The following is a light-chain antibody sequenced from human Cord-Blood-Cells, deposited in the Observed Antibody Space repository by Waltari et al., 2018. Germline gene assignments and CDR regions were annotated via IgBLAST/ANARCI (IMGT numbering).Light chain of an antibody. Sequence: NFMLTQPHSVSESPGKTVTISCTRSSGSIASNYVKWYHQRPGSSPTTVIYGDNQRPSGGPDRCSGSIDSSSTSASLTISGLNTEDEADYYCQSYDSSNRVFGGGTKLTVL. CDR1: SGSIASNY. V-gene: IGLV6-57*01. J-gene: IGLJ3*02. CDR2: GDN. CDR3: QSYDSSNRV.